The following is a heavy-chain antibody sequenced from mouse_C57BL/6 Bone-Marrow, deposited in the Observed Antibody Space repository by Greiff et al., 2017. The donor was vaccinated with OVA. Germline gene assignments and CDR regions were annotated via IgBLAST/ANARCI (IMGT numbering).Heavy chain of an antibody. V-gene: IGHV2-5*01. J-gene: IGHJ4*01. D-gene: IGHD2-4*01. CDR1: GFSLTSYG. CDR3: ANYDYDVVYAMDY. CDR2: IWRGGST. Sequence: VKLQESGPGLVQPSQSLSITCTVSGFSLTSYGVHWVRQSPGKGLEWLGVIWRGGSTDYNAAFMSRLSITKDNSKSQVFFKMNSLQADDTAIYYCANYDYDVVYAMDYWGQGTSVTVSS.